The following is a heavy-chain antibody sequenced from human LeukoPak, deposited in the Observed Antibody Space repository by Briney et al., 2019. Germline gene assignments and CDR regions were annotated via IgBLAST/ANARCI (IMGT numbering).Heavy chain of an antibody. Sequence: GGSLRLSCAASGFTFSSYGMHWVRQAPGKGLEWVAVISYGGSNKYYADSVKGRFTISRDNSKNTLYLQMNSLRAEDTAVYYCARGGGSCRYCQFIDYWGQGTLVTVSS. D-gene: IGHD2-15*01. CDR1: GFTFSSYG. CDR3: ARGGGSCRYCQFIDY. J-gene: IGHJ4*02. V-gene: IGHV3-30*19. CDR2: ISYGGSNK.